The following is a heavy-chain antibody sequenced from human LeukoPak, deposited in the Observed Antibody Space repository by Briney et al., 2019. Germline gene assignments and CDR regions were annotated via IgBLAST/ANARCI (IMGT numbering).Heavy chain of an antibody. J-gene: IGHJ4*02. CDR3: ARHYFWSGYYFDY. Sequence: SETLSLTSSVSGYSISSGYYWGWIRQPPGKGLEWIGSIYHSGNIYYNPSLKSRVTISVDTSKNRISLKLSSVTATDTAVYYCARHYFWSGYYFDYWGQGTLVTVSS. CDR2: IYHSGNI. V-gene: IGHV4-38-2*01. D-gene: IGHD3-3*01. CDR1: GYSISSGYY.